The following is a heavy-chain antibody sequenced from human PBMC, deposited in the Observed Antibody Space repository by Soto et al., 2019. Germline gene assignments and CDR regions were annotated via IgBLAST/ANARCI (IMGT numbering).Heavy chain of an antibody. J-gene: IGHJ5*01. Sequence: PSETLSLTCVVSGDSISSSRDFWVLFRQPPGKGLEWVGSISYSGNTYYNPFLKSRVTISVDTSKNQFSLKLSSLTASDTAVYYCAKGPSACKWFDSWGQGTLVTVSS. CDR2: ISYSGNT. CDR3: AKGPSACKWFDS. CDR1: GDSISSSRDF. V-gene: IGHV4-39*01.